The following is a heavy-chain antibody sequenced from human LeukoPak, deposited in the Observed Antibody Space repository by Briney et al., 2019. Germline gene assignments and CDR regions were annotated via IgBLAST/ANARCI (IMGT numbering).Heavy chain of an antibody. V-gene: IGHV4-31*03. J-gene: IGHJ4*02. Sequence: SQTLSLTCTVSGGSISSGGYYWSWIRQHPGKGLEWIGEVNHSGSTNYNPSLKSRVTISVDTSKNQFSLKLSSVTAADTAVYYCASEYYDYVWGSYRRGVYWGQGTLVTVSS. D-gene: IGHD3-16*02. CDR2: VNHSGST. CDR3: ASEYYDYVWGSYRRGVY. CDR1: GGSISSGGYY.